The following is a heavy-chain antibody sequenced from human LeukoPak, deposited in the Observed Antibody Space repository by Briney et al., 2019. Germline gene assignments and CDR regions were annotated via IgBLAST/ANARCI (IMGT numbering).Heavy chain of an antibody. Sequence: SETLSLTCIVSGGSISSYYWSWIRQPPGKGLEWIGYIYYSGSTNYNPSLKSRVTISVDTSKKQFSLKLSSVTAADTAVYYCARLPDEWLAYMDVWGKGTTVTISS. D-gene: IGHD5-12*01. CDR2: IYYSGST. CDR3: ARLPDEWLAYMDV. CDR1: GGSISSYY. J-gene: IGHJ6*03. V-gene: IGHV4-59*01.